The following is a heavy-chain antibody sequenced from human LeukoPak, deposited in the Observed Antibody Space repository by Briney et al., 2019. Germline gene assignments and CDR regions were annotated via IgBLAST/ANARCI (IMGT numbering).Heavy chain of an antibody. J-gene: IGHJ1*01. CDR2: INHSGST. Sequence: SETLSLTCAVYGGSFSGYYWSWIRQPPGKGLEWIGEINHSGSTNYNPSLKSRVTISVDTSKNQFSLKLSSVTAADTAVYYCARSKRSSGGDRVFQHWGQGTLVTVSS. CDR1: GGSFSGYY. CDR3: ARSKRSSGGDRVFQH. V-gene: IGHV4-34*01. D-gene: IGHD2-21*02.